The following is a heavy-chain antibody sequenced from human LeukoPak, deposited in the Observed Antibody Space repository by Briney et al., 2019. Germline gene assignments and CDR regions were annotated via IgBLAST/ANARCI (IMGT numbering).Heavy chain of an antibody. Sequence: GGSLRLSCAASGFTFSSYSMNWVRQAPGKGLEWVSSISSSSSYIYYADSVKGRFTISRDNAKNSLYLQMNSLRAEDTAVYYCARAGVITTRGAFDIWGQGTMVTVSS. J-gene: IGHJ3*02. D-gene: IGHD3-10*01. CDR2: ISSSSSYI. CDR1: GFTFSSYS. V-gene: IGHV3-21*01. CDR3: ARAGVITTRGAFDI.